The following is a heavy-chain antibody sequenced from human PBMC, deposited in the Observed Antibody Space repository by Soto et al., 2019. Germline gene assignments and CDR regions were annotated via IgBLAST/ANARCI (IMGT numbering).Heavy chain of an antibody. Sequence: QVQLMQSGAEVKKPGASVKVSCKASGDTFTDYYIHWVRQAPGQGLEWMGTVNPSGGHTTYAQHVLGRVTMTRDTSTSTRDMELTSLTSDDTAVYYCARGGHVVVVTAALDYWGQGTLVTVSS. V-gene: IGHV1-46*01. CDR1: GDTFTDYY. J-gene: IGHJ4*02. CDR2: VNPSGGHT. D-gene: IGHD2-21*02. CDR3: ARGGHVVVVTAALDY.